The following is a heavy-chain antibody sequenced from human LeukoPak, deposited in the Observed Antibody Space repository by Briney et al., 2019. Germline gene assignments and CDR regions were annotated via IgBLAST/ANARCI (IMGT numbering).Heavy chain of an antibody. D-gene: IGHD3-22*01. V-gene: IGHV3-48*04. Sequence: PGGSLRLSCAASGFTFSSYSMNWVRQAPGKGLEWVSYISSSSSTIYYADSVRGRFTISRDNAKKSLYLQMNSPRAEDTAVYYCARDRRDSSGKFPNDVFDIWGQGTMVTVSS. J-gene: IGHJ3*02. CDR1: GFTFSSYS. CDR3: ARDRRDSSGKFPNDVFDI. CDR2: ISSSSSTI.